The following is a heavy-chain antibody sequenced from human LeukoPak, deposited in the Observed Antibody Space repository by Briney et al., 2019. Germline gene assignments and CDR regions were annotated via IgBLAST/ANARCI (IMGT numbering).Heavy chain of an antibody. J-gene: IGHJ4*02. D-gene: IGHD3-9*01. V-gene: IGHV1-8*01. CDR3: ASSEGDMTAFDY. CDR1: GYTFTSYD. Sequence: ASVKVSCKASGYTFTSYDINWGRQATGQGLEWMGWMNPNSGNTGYAQKFQGRVTMTRNTSISTAYMELSSLRSEDTAVYYCASSEGDMTAFDYWGQGTLVTVSS. CDR2: MNPNSGNT.